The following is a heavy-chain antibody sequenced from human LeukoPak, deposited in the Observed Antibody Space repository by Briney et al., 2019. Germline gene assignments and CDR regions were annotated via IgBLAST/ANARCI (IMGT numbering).Heavy chain of an antibody. Sequence: ASVKVSCKASGYTFTTCYMHWVRQAPGQGLEWMGIINPSGGSTRYAQKLQGRVTMTRDTSTSTVYMELSSLISEDTAVYYCASYHHRDFGDYYGMDVWGQGTTVTVSS. J-gene: IGHJ6*02. D-gene: IGHD4-17*01. CDR2: INPSGGST. CDR1: GYTFTTCY. CDR3: ASYHHRDFGDYYGMDV. V-gene: IGHV1-46*04.